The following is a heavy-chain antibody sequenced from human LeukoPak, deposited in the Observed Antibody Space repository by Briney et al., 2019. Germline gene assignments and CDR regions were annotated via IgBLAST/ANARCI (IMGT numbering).Heavy chain of an antibody. CDR2: INQSGST. CDR3: ARGYGSGSYYVY. D-gene: IGHD3-10*01. Sequence: SETLSLTCAVYGGSFSGYCWSWIRQPPGKGLEWIGEINQSGSTNYNPSLKSRVTISVDTSKNQFSLKLNSVTAADTAVYYCARGYGSGSYYVYWGQGTLVTVSS. V-gene: IGHV4-34*01. J-gene: IGHJ4*02. CDR1: GGSFSGYC.